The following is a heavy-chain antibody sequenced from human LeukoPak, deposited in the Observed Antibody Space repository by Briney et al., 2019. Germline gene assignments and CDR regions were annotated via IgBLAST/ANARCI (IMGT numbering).Heavy chain of an antibody. CDR1: GYSINSGYY. J-gene: IGHJ4*02. Sequence: SETLSLTCTVSGYSINSGYYRGWIRQPAGKGLEWIGRIYTSGSTNYNPSLKSRVTISVDTSKNQFSLKLSSVTAADTAVYYCATSTVRWLSKGSLDYWGQGTLVTVSS. V-gene: IGHV4-61*02. D-gene: IGHD3-22*01. CDR3: ATSTVRWLSKGSLDY. CDR2: IYTSGST.